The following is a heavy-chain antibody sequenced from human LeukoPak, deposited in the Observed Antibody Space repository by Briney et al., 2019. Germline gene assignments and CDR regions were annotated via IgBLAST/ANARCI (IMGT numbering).Heavy chain of an antibody. D-gene: IGHD3-22*01. CDR1: GFIFGDYA. V-gene: IGHV3-49*03. CDR2: IRRKAYSETT. CDR3: TGSDYDSGGDDAFDI. J-gene: IGHJ3*02. Sequence: PGGSLRLSCTASGFIFGDYAMSWFRQAPGKGLEWVGFIRRKAYSETTQYAASVKGRFTISRDDSKSIAYLQMNSLKTEDTAVYYCTGSDYDSGGDDAFDIWGQGTMVTVSS.